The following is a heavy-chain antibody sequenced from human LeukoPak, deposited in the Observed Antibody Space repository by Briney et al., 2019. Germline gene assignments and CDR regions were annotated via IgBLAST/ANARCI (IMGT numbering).Heavy chain of an antibody. D-gene: IGHD3-22*01. J-gene: IGHJ4*02. CDR2: ISAYNGNT. Sequence: ASVKVSCKASGYTFTSYGISWVRQAPGQGLEWMGWISAYNGNTNYAQKLQGRVTMTTDTSTSSAYMELRSLRSDDTAVYYCARLYYDSSGYSNYFDYWGQGTLVTVSS. CDR1: GYTFTSYG. V-gene: IGHV1-18*01. CDR3: ARLYYDSSGYSNYFDY.